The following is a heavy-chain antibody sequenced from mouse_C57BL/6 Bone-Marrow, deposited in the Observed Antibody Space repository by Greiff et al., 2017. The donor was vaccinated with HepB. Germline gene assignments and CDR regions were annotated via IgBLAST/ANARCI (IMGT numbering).Heavy chain of an antibody. Sequence: EVKLMESGEGLVKPGGSLKLSCAASGFTFSSYAMSWVRQTPEKRLEWVAYISSGGDYIYYADTVKGRFTISRYNARNTLYLQMSSLKSEDTAMYYCTRGGLWFAYWGQGTLVTVSA. J-gene: IGHJ3*01. V-gene: IGHV5-9-1*02. CDR3: TRGGLWFAY. CDR2: ISSGGDYI. CDR1: GFTFSSYA.